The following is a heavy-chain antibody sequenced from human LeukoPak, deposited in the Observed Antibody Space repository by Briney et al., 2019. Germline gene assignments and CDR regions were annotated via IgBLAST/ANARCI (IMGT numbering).Heavy chain of an antibody. CDR1: GFTLSSYW. Sequence: PGGSLRLSCAASGFTLSSYWVHWVRQPPGKGLMWLSRTNEDGSYADYADSVRGRFTISRDNAKNTVYLQMNSLRTEDTAVYFCGRINYNGYSRGRGTLVTVSS. D-gene: IGHD2-2*03. V-gene: IGHV3-74*01. CDR3: GRINYNGYS. CDR2: TNEDGSYA. J-gene: IGHJ1*01.